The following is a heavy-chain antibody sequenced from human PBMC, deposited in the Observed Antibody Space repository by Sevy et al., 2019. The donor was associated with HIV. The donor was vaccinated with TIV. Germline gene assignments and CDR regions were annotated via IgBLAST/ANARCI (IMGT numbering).Heavy chain of an antibody. CDR3: ARTSCGGVCRGYSYGYGHGYYGMDV. V-gene: IGHV4-34*01. J-gene: IGHJ6*02. CDR2: INHSGST. D-gene: IGHD5-18*01. Sequence: SETLSLTCAVYGGSFSGYYWSWIRQPPGKGLEWIGEINHSGSTNYNPSLKSRVTISVDTSKNQFSLKLSSVTAADTAVYYCARTSCGGVCRGYSYGYGHGYYGMDVWGQGTTVTVSS. CDR1: GGSFSGYY.